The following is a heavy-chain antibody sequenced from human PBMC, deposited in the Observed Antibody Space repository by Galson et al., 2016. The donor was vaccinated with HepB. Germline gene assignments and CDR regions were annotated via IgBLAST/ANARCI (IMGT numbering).Heavy chain of an antibody. CDR3: ARALSERYDYVWGIHRPTHFDY. Sequence: SLRLSCAASGVSVSNNYMSWVRRAPGKGLEWVSVIYSGGSTYYADSVRGRFTISRDKSTNTVYLDMDRLRPEDTAVYYCARALSERYDYVWGIHRPTHFDYWGQGTLVTVSS. J-gene: IGHJ4*02. CDR1: GVSVSNNY. V-gene: IGHV3-53*01. D-gene: IGHD3-16*02. CDR2: IYSGGST.